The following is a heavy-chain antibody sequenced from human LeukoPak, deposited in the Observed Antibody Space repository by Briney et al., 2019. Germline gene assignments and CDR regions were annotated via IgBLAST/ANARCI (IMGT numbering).Heavy chain of an antibody. J-gene: IGHJ4*02. Sequence: SVKVSCKASGGTFSSYAISWVRQAPGQGLEWMGRIIPILGIANYAQKFQGRVTITADKSTSTANMELSSLRSEDTAVYYCARVDCSGGSCHIDYWGQGTLVTVSS. V-gene: IGHV1-69*04. CDR3: ARVDCSGGSCHIDY. D-gene: IGHD2-15*01. CDR1: GGTFSSYA. CDR2: IIPILGIA.